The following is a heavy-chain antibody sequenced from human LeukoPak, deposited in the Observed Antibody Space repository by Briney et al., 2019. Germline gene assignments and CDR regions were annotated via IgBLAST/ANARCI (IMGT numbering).Heavy chain of an antibody. J-gene: IGHJ3*02. D-gene: IGHD2-2*02. CDR3: ARETYCSSITCYNVVDAFDI. V-gene: IGHV4-4*02. CDR2: IYHSGST. Sequence: PSGTLSLTCAVSGGSISSFNWWSWVRQPPGKGLEWIGEIYHSGSTNYNPSLKSRVTISVVTSKNQFSLKLSSVTAADTAVYYCARETYCSSITCYNVVDAFDIWGQGTMVTVSS. CDR1: GGSISSFNW.